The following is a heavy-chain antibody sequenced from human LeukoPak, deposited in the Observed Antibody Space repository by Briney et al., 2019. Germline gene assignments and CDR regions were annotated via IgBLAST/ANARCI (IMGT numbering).Heavy chain of an antibody. J-gene: IGHJ5*02. CDR3: ASSSSPLGPLNWFDP. D-gene: IGHD6-13*01. V-gene: IGHV4-39*07. CDR2: IYYSGST. CDR1: GGSISSSSHY. Sequence: SETLSLTCTVSGGSISSSSHYWGWIRQPPGKGLEWIGSIYYSGSTYYNPSLKSRVTISMDTSKNQFSLKLRSVTAADTAVYYCASSSSPLGPLNWFDPWGQGTLVTVSS.